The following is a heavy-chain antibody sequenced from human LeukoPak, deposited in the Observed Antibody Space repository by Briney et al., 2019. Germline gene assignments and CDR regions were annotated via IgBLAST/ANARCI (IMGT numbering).Heavy chain of an antibody. J-gene: IGHJ4*02. D-gene: IGHD3-16*01. CDR3: ARTSVYYDYVWGSPDY. V-gene: IGHV5-51*01. CDR1: GYSFTSYW. Sequence: GESLKISCKGSGYSFTSYWIGWVRQMPGKGLEWMGIIYPGDSDTRYSPSFQGQVTISADKSISTAYLQWSSLKASDTAMYYCARTSVYYDYVWGSPDYWGRGTLVTVSS. CDR2: IYPGDSDT.